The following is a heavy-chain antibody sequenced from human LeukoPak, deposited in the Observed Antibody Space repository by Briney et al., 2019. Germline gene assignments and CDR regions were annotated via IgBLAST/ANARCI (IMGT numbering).Heavy chain of an antibody. CDR2: IYYSGST. CDR1: GGSVSSGSYY. V-gene: IGHV4-61*01. D-gene: IGHD6-13*01. Sequence: SETLSLTCTVSGGSVSSGSYYWSWIRQPPGKGLEWIGYIYYSGSTNYNPPLKSRVTISVDTSKNQFSLKLSSVTAADTAVYYCARDYSSSWSEYYFDYWGQGTLVTVSS. CDR3: ARDYSSSWSEYYFDY. J-gene: IGHJ4*02.